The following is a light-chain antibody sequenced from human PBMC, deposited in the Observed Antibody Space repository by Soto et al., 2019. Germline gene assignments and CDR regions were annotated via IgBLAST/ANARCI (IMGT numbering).Light chain of an antibody. CDR2: TTS. J-gene: IGKJ4*01. CDR1: QSISNF. V-gene: IGKV1-39*01. Sequence: DIQMTQSPSSLSASVGDRVTITCRASQSISNFLNWYQQKPGKAPRLLIYTTSNMQSGVPSRFSGTGSGTAFTLTISSLQPEDFATYFCQQSSSTPLTFGGGTKVAIK. CDR3: QQSSSTPLT.